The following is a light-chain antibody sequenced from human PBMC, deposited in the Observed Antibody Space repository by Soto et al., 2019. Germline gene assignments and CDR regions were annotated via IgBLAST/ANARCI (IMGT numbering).Light chain of an antibody. J-gene: IGKJ5*01. V-gene: IGKV3-20*01. Sequence: EIVLMQSPDTLSLSPGERATLSCRASQSLSSNYLAWYQQKPGQAPRLLIYGASGSATGIPDRFSGSGSGTDFTLTISRLDPEDFAVYYCQQYGTSPITFGQGTRLEIK. CDR2: GAS. CDR3: QQYGTSPIT. CDR1: QSLSSNY.